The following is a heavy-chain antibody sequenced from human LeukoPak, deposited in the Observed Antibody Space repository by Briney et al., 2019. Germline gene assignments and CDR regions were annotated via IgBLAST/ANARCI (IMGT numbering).Heavy chain of an antibody. CDR1: GYSISGGYY. CDR2: IYHSGST. V-gene: IGHV4-38-2*01. D-gene: IGHD2-15*01. J-gene: IGHJ3*02. Sequence: SETLSLTCAVSGYSISGGYYWGWIRQPPGKGLEWIGSIYHSGSTYYNPSLKSRVTISVDTSKNQSSLKLSSVTAADTAVYYCASSYCSGGSCYSGDAFDIWGQGTMVTVSS. CDR3: ASSYCSGGSCYSGDAFDI.